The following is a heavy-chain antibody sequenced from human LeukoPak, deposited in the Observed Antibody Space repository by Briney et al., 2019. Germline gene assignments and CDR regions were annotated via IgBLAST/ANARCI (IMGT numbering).Heavy chain of an antibody. Sequence: GASVKVSCKASGYTFTSYGISWVRQAPGQGLEWMGWLSAYNGDTNYAQKFQGRVTMTTDTSTSTAYMELRSLRSDDTAVYYCARDGIAVAGTPTGYYYYYYMDVWGKGTTVTVSS. CDR1: GYTFTSYG. V-gene: IGHV1-18*01. D-gene: IGHD6-19*01. CDR3: ARDGIAVAGTPTGYYYYYYMDV. J-gene: IGHJ6*03. CDR2: LSAYNGDT.